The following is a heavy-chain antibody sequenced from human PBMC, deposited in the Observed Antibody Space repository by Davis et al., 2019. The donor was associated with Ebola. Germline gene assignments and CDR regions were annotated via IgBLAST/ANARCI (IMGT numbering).Heavy chain of an antibody. D-gene: IGHD3-10*01. CDR3: ARQFSSSGNY. CDR2: IYPGDSTT. Sequence: GGSLRLSCQASGYNFTKYWIGWVRQMPGKGPEWMGIIYPGDSTTRYGPSSQGHVTISVDKSVTTAYLQWSSLKASDTAMYFCARQFSSSGNYWGQGTLVTVSS. CDR1: GYNFTKYW. J-gene: IGHJ4*02. V-gene: IGHV5-51*01.